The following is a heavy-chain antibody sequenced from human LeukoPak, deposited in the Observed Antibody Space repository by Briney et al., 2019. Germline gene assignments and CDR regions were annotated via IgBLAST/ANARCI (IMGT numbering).Heavy chain of an antibody. CDR1: GYTFTDYY. V-gene: IGHV1-2*02. CDR3: ARVPNDAFDI. J-gene: IGHJ3*02. Sequence: GASVKVSCKASGYTFTDYYMHWVRQAPGQGLEWMGWINPNRDGTNYAQKFQGRVTMTRDTSISTAYMELSRLTSDDTAVYYCARVPNDAFDIWGQGTMVTVSS. CDR2: INPNRDGT. D-gene: IGHD4/OR15-4a*01.